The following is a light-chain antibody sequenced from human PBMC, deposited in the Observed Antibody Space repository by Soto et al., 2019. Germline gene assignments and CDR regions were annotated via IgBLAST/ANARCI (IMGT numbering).Light chain of an antibody. V-gene: IGLV1-44*01. J-gene: IGLJ2*01. CDR3: AAWDDSLNGVV. CDR2: SNN. CDR1: SSNIGSNT. Sequence: QSVLTKPPSASGTPGQRVTTSCSGSSSNIGSNTVNWYQQLPGTAPKLLIYSNNQRPSGVPDRFSGAKSGTSASLAISGLQSDDEADYYCAAWDDSLNGVVFGGGTKLTVL.